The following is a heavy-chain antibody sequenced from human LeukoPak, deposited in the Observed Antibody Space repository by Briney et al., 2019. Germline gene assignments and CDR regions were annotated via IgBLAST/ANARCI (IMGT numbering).Heavy chain of an antibody. V-gene: IGHV1-69*13. D-gene: IGHD3-9*01. J-gene: IGHJ3*02. Sequence: SVKVSCKASGGTFSSYAISWVRQAPGQGLEGMGGIIPIFGTANYAQKFQGRVTITADESTSTAYMELSSLRSEDTAVYYCARTLRYFDWSHDAFDIWGQGTMVTVSS. CDR2: IIPIFGTA. CDR1: GGTFSSYA. CDR3: ARTLRYFDWSHDAFDI.